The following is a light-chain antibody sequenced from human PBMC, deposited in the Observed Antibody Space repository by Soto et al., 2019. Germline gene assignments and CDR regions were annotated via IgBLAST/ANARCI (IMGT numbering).Light chain of an antibody. Sequence: DIQMTQSPSTLSASVGDRITITCRASQSISVWLAWYQQTPGKAPKILIYDASRLESGVPSRFSGSGSGTEFTLTINSLQPDDFATYYCQQYNGYSTWTFGQGTRVEIK. V-gene: IGKV1-5*01. J-gene: IGKJ1*01. CDR1: QSISVW. CDR3: QQYNGYSTWT. CDR2: DAS.